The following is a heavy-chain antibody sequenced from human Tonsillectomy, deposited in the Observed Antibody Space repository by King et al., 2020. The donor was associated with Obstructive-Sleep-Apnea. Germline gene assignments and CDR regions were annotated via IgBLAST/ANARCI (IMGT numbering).Heavy chain of an antibody. CDR1: GFTFTTYW. CDR2: IDLMDSYT. D-gene: IGHD1-14*01. Sequence: VQLVESGAEMRKTGESPRISCQTSGFTFTTYWVNWVRQVPGKGLEWMGRIDLMDSYTNYSPSFEGHVAISADNSITTAYLHWNSLKPSDTAMYYCAITAAKETFDSWGPGTLVTVSS. J-gene: IGHJ4*02. V-gene: IGHV5-10-1*03. CDR3: AITAAKETFDS.